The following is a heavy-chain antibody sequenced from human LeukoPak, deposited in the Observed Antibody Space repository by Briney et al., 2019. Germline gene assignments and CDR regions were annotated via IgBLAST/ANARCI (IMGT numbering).Heavy chain of an antibody. D-gene: IGHD6-19*01. CDR1: SGSISSSSYY. J-gene: IGHJ4*02. Sequence: SETLSLTCTVSSGSISSSSYYWGWIRQPPGKGLEWIGSIYYSGSTYYNPSLKSRATISVDTSKNQFSLKLSSVTAAETAVYYCARHKLGTVAGFYFDYWGQGTLVTVSS. V-gene: IGHV4-39*01. CDR2: IYYSGST. CDR3: ARHKLGTVAGFYFDY.